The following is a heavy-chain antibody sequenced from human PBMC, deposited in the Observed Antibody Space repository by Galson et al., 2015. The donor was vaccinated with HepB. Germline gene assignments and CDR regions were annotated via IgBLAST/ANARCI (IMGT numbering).Heavy chain of an antibody. CDR2: IDPSDSYT. CDR3: ARRSVRSIAIGNYYMDV. J-gene: IGHJ6*03. Sequence: QSGAEVKKPGESLRISCKGSGYSFTSYWISWVRQMPGRGLEWMGRIDPSDSYTNYSPSFQGHFTISADKTISTAYLQWSSLKASDTAMYYCARRSVRSIAIGNYYMDVWGKGTTVTVSS. V-gene: IGHV5-10-1*01. D-gene: IGHD6-19*01. CDR1: GYSFTSYW.